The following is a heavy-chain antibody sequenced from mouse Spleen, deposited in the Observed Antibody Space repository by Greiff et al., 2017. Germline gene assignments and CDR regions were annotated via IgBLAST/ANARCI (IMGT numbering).Heavy chain of an antibody. D-gene: IGHD2-5*01. V-gene: IGHV1-63*01. Sequence: QVQLKESGAELVRPGTSVKMSCKASGYTFTNYWIGWAKQRPGHGLEWIGDIYPGGGYTNYNEKFKGKATLTADKSSSTAYMQFSSLTSEDSAIYYCARRESNRYFDVWGTGTTVTVSS. CDR2: IYPGGGYT. J-gene: IGHJ1*03. CDR1: GYTFTNYW. CDR3: ARRESNRYFDV.